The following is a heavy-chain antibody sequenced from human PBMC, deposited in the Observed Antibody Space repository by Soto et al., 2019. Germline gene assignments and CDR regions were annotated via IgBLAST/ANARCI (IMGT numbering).Heavy chain of an antibody. D-gene: IGHD1-26*01. Sequence: QVQLQESGPGLVQASQTLSLTCTVSGGPITTGGHFWSWSRRSPGKGLEWIAYIYYSGTTHYNPSLKSRVIISIDTSKKQFSLNLSSVTAADTAVYYCARAVSGSYLDSWGQGTLVTVSS. CDR2: IYYSGTT. J-gene: IGHJ4*02. V-gene: IGHV4-31*03. CDR1: GGPITTGGHF. CDR3: ARAVSGSYLDS.